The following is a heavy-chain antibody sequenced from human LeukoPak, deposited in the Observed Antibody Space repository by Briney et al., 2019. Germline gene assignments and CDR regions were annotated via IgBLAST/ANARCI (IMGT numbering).Heavy chain of an antibody. Sequence: PSETLSLTCTVSGGSVSSGSYCWSWIRQPPGKGLEWIGYIYYSGSTNYNPSLKSRVTISADTSKNQFSLKLSSVTAADTAVYYCASLRSDSSGYYNLRIDYWGQGTLVTVSS. V-gene: IGHV4-61*01. CDR1: GGSVSSGSYC. CDR3: ASLRSDSSGYYNLRIDY. D-gene: IGHD3-22*01. J-gene: IGHJ4*02. CDR2: IYYSGST.